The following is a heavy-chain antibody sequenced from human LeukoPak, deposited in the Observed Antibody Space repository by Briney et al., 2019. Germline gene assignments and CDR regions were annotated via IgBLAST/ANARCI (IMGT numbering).Heavy chain of an antibody. Sequence: PGGSLRLSCAASGFTFSSYEMNWVRQAPGKGLEWVSYISSSGSTIYYADSVKGRFTISRDNAKNSLYLQMNSLRAEDTAMYYCARESGSSWFNDAFDIWGQGTMVTVSS. CDR1: GFTFSSYE. V-gene: IGHV3-48*03. J-gene: IGHJ3*02. CDR3: ARESGSSWFNDAFDI. CDR2: ISSSGSTI. D-gene: IGHD6-13*01.